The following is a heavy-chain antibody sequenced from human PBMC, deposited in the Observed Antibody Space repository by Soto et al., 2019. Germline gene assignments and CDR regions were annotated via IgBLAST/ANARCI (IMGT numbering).Heavy chain of an antibody. D-gene: IGHD1-26*01. CDR1: GYTFTSYG. CDR2: ISAYNGNT. V-gene: IGHV1-18*01. Sequence: ASVKVSCKASGYTFTSYGISWVRQAPGQGLEWMGWISAYNGNTNYAQKLQDRVTMTTDTSTSTAYMELRSLTSDDTAVYYCARDVVVYTTTGGPDYWGQGTLVTVSS. CDR3: ARDVVVYTTTGGPDY. J-gene: IGHJ4*02.